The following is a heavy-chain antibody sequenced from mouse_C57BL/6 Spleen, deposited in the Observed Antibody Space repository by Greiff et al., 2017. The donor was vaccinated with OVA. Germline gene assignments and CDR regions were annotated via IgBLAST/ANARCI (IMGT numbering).Heavy chain of an antibody. D-gene: IGHD2-12*01. V-gene: IGHV7-3*01. CDR3: ARSSPVTGYFDV. J-gene: IGHJ1*03. Sequence: EVKLMESGGGLVQPGGSLSLSCAASGFTFTDYYMSWVRQPPGKALEWLGFIRNKANGYTTEYSASVKGRFTISRDNSQSILYLQMIALRAEDSATYYCARSSPVTGYFDVWGTGTTVTVSS. CDR2: IRNKANGYTT. CDR1: GFTFTDYY.